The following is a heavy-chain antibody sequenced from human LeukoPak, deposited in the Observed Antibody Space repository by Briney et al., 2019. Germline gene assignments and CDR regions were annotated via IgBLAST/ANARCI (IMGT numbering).Heavy chain of an antibody. CDR1: GFTFSSFA. CDR3: AKDVYYDSSGYYSYFDH. CDR2: ISGSGGST. D-gene: IGHD3-22*01. Sequence: GGSLRLSCAASGFTFSSFAMSWVRQAPGKGLEWVSAISGSGGSTYYADSVKGRFTISRDNSKNTLYLQMNSLRAEDTAVYYCAKDVYYDSSGYYSYFDHWGQGTLVTVSS. J-gene: IGHJ4*02. V-gene: IGHV3-23*01.